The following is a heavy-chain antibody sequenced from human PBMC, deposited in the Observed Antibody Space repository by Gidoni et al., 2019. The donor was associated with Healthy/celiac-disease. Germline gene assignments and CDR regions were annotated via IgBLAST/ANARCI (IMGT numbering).Heavy chain of an antibody. D-gene: IGHD2-15*01. Sequence: QVQLVQSGAEVKKPGSSVTVSCKASGGPFSRSAISRVRQAPGQGLEWMGGIIPIFGTANYAQKFQGRVTITADKSTSTAYMELSSLRSEDTAVYYCARDVAGYCSGGSCYSSNWFDPWGQGTLVTVSS. J-gene: IGHJ5*02. CDR3: ARDVAGYCSGGSCYSSNWFDP. CDR2: IIPIFGTA. V-gene: IGHV1-69*06. CDR1: GGPFSRSA.